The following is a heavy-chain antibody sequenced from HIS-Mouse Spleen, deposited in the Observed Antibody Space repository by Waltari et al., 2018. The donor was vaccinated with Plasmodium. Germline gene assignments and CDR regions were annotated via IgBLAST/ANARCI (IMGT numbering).Heavy chain of an antibody. Sequence: QVQLQQWGAGLLKPSETLSLTCAVYGGSFSGSYWTWIRQPPGKGLEWIGEINHSGSTNYNPSLKSRVTISVDTSKNQFSLKLSSVTAADTAVYYCARVKTSSSCLDYWGQGTLVTVSS. CDR3: ARVKTSSSCLDY. D-gene: IGHD6-13*01. CDR1: GGSFSGSY. V-gene: IGHV4-34*01. CDR2: INHSGST. J-gene: IGHJ4*02.